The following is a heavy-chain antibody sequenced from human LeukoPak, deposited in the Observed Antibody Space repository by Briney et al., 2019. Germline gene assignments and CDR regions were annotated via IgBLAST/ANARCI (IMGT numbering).Heavy chain of an antibody. V-gene: IGHV3-9*01. CDR1: GFTFDDYA. D-gene: IGHD6-13*01. CDR3: AKDKYIAAAGSFDY. Sequence: GRSLRLSCAASGFTFDDYAMHWVRHAPGKGLEWVSGISWNSGSIGYADSVKGRFTISRDNAKNSLYLQMNSLRAEDTALYYCAKDKYIAAAGSFDYWGQGTLVTVSS. CDR2: ISWNSGSI. J-gene: IGHJ4*02.